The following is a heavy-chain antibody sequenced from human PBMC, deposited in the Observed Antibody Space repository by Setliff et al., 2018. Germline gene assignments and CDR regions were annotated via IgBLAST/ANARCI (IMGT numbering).Heavy chain of an antibody. CDR2: IRSKAYGGTT. Sequence: PGGSLRLSCTASGFTFGDYAMSWVRQAPGKGLEWVGFIRSKAYGGTTEYAASVKGRFTISRDDSKSIAYLQMNSLKTEDTAVYYCTRVGGRFLEWIYAFDIWGQGTMVTVSS. CDR3: TRVGGRFLEWIYAFDI. D-gene: IGHD3-3*01. J-gene: IGHJ3*02. V-gene: IGHV3-49*04. CDR1: GFTFGDYA.